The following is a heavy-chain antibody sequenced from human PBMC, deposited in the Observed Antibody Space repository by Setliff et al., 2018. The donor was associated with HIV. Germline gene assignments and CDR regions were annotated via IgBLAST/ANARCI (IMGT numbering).Heavy chain of an antibody. D-gene: IGHD1-26*01. J-gene: IGHJ4*02. CDR1: GGTFSSYV. CDR3: ARGVGAAGDY. CDR2: MDPSSAAT. Sequence: ASVKVSCKASGGTFSSYVISWVRQATGQGLEWLGWMDPSSAATGYAQKFQGRVTLTRDTSINTAYMELSSLTSDDTAVYYCARGVGAAGDYWGQGTQVTVPQ. V-gene: IGHV1-8*02.